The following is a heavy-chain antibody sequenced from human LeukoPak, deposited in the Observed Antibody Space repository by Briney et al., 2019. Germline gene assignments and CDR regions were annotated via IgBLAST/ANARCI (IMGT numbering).Heavy chain of an antibody. Sequence: ASVKVSCKASGYTFTSYGISWVRQAPGQGLEWMGWISAYNGNTDYAQKLQGRVTMTTDTSTSTAYMELRSLRSDDTAVYYCARVTQTDYDFGYWGQGTLVTVSS. CDR2: ISAYNGNT. D-gene: IGHD4-17*01. J-gene: IGHJ4*02. CDR3: ARVTQTDYDFGY. V-gene: IGHV1-18*01. CDR1: GYTFTSYG.